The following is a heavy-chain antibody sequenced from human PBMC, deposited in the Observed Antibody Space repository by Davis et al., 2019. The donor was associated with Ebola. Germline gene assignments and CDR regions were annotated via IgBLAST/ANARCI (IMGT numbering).Heavy chain of an antibody. D-gene: IGHD2-15*01. CDR1: GGSISSSSYY. V-gene: IGHV4-39*07. J-gene: IGHJ4*02. Sequence: MPSETLSLTCTVSGGSISSSSYYWGWIRQPPGKGLEWIGSIYYSGSTYYNPSLKSRVTISVDTSKNQFSLKLSSVTAADTAVYYCARDRLLFDYWGQGTLVTVSS. CDR2: IYYSGST. CDR3: ARDRLLFDY.